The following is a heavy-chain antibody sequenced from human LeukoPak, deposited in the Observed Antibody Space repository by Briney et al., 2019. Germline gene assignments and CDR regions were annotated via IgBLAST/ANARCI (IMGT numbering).Heavy chain of an antibody. V-gene: IGHV3-30-3*01. D-gene: IGHD2-15*01. CDR2: ISYDGGNK. CDR1: GFVFSTSR. Sequence: GGSLSLSCAASGFVFSTSRMHWVRQAQGKGLEWVSVISYDGGNKYYADPVKGRFTISRDNSRNTLYLQMNSLKSEDTAVYYCARICSGGSCYFPSIWGQGTMVTVSS. CDR3: ARICSGGSCYFPSI. J-gene: IGHJ3*02.